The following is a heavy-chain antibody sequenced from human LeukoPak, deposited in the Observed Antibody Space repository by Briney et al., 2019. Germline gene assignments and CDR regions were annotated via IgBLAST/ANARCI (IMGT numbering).Heavy chain of an antibody. V-gene: IGHV1-24*01. D-gene: IGHD3-22*01. J-gene: IGHJ4*02. CDR1: GYTLTALS. CDR3: ATAEVLPAMIVVAPNY. CDR2: FDPEDGET. Sequence: ASVKVSCKVSGYTLTALSMHWVRQAPGKGLEWMGGFDPEDGETIYAQKFQGRVTMTEDTSTDTAYMELSSLRSEDTAVYYCATAEVLPAMIVVAPNYWGQGTLVTVSS.